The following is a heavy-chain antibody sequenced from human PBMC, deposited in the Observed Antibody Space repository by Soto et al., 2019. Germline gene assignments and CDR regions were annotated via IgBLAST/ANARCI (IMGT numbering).Heavy chain of an antibody. CDR1: GGSFSGYY. Sequence: SETLSLTCAVYGGSFSGYYWNWIRQPPGKGLEWIGEINHSGSTNYNPSLKSRVTISVDTSKNQFSLKLSSVTAADTAVYYCARHVGSRWHFDYWGQGTLVTVS. CDR2: INHSGST. V-gene: IGHV4-34*01. CDR3: ARHVGSRWHFDY. D-gene: IGHD6-13*01. J-gene: IGHJ4*02.